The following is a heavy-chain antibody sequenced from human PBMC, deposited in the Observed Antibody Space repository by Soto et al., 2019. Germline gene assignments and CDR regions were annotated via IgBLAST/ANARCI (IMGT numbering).Heavy chain of an antibody. D-gene: IGHD3-22*01. CDR2: ISGSGGST. CDR3: AKGYYDSSGYYDYWYFDL. V-gene: IGHV3-23*01. Sequence: GGSLRLSCAASGFTFSSYAMSWVRQAPGKGLEWVSAISGSGGSTYYADSVKGRLTISRDNSKNTLYLQMNSLRAEDTAVYYCAKGYYDSSGYYDYWYFDLWGRGTLVTVSS. J-gene: IGHJ2*01. CDR1: GFTFSSYA.